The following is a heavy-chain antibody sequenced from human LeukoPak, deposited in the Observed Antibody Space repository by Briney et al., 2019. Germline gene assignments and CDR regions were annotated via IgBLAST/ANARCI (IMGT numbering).Heavy chain of an antibody. CDR2: INPNSGGT. CDR3: ARDLGGRERATGY. Sequence: ASVTVSCKASGYTFTVYYMHWVRQAPGQGLEWMGWINPNSGGTNYAQKFQGRVTITRDTSISTAYMELSRLRSDDTAVYYCARDLGGRERATGYWGQGTLVTVSS. D-gene: IGHD1-26*01. V-gene: IGHV1-2*02. CDR1: GYTFTVYY. J-gene: IGHJ4*02.